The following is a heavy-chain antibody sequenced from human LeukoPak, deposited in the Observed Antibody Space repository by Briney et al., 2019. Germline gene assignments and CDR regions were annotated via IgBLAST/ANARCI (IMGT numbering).Heavy chain of an antibody. CDR2: INAGNGKT. J-gene: IGHJ4*02. D-gene: IGHD3-10*01. V-gene: IGHV1-3*01. CDR1: GFTFTNYA. CDR3: ARDFGYYYGSGSYQPLDY. Sequence: ASVKVSCKASGFTFTNYAIQWVRQAPGQRLEWMGWINAGNGKTKYSQKFQGRVTITRDTSASTAYMELSSLRSEDTAVYYCARDFGYYYGSGSYQPLDYWGQGTLVTVSS.